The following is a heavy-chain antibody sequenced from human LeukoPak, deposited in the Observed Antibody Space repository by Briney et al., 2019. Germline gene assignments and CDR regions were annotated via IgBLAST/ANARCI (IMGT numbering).Heavy chain of an antibody. V-gene: IGHV3-48*03. J-gene: IGHJ4*02. CDR1: GFTFRSYE. CDR2: ITTSGNTV. CDR3: ARMSHTGAFVY. D-gene: IGHD3-10*01. Sequence: PGGALRLSCAAPGFTFRSYEKNWVRQAPGMGLGWVSYITTSGNTVYYGDSVKGRFTISRDNAKNSLDLQMNSLRDEDTAVYYCARMSHTGAFVYWGQGTLVTVSS.